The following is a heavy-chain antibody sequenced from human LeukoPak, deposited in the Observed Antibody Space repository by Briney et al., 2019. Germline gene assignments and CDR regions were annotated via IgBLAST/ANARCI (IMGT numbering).Heavy chain of an antibody. J-gene: IGHJ6*02. CDR3: ARGGGRGYYYYYGMDV. CDR1: GRSFSGYY. D-gene: IGHD1-26*01. V-gene: IGHV4-34*01. CDR2: INHSGST. Sequence: SETLSLTCAVYGRSFSGYYWSWIRQPPGKGLEWIGEINHSGSTNYNPSLKSRVTISVDTSKNQFSLKLSSVTAADTAVYYCARGGGRGYYYYYGMDVWGQGTTVTVSS.